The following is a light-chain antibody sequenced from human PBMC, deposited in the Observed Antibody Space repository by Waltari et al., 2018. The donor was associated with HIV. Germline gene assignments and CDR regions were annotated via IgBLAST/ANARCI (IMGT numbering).Light chain of an antibody. Sequence: QSALTQPASVSGSPGQSITISSTRTSSDVGNYKYISWYQQCPGKAPKLMIYDVTKRPSGVSNRFSGSKSGNTASLIISGLQAEDEADYYCCSYAGSSRNVFGTGTKVTVL. J-gene: IGLJ1*01. CDR3: CSYAGSSRNV. V-gene: IGLV2-23*02. CDR1: SSDVGNYKY. CDR2: DVT.